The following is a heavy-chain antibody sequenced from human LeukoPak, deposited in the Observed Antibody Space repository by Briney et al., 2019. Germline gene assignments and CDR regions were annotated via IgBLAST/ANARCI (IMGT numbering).Heavy chain of an antibody. CDR1: GGSISSYY. CDR2: IYYSGST. D-gene: IGHD4-17*01. J-gene: IGHJ6*04. V-gene: IGHV4-59*01. CDR3: ARDSPNGDYGMDV. Sequence: PSETLSLTCTVSGGSISSYYWSWIRQPPGKGLEWIGYIYYSGSTNYNPSLKSRVTISVDTSKNQFSLKLSSVTAADTAVYYCARDSPNGDYGMDVWGKGTTVTVSS.